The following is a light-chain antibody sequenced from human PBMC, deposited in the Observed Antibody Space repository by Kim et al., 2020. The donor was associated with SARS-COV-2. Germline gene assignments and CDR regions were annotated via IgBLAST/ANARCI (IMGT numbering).Light chain of an antibody. CDR2: MAS. Sequence: SASVGDGVTTTCRASQSISYSLAWDQQKPGEAPRLLIYMASTLEGGVPSRFSGSGSGTEFALTISSLQPDDFAPYYCQQYNSFWNFGQGTKVDIK. J-gene: IGKJ1*01. CDR1: QSISYS. CDR3: QQYNSFWN. V-gene: IGKV1-5*03.